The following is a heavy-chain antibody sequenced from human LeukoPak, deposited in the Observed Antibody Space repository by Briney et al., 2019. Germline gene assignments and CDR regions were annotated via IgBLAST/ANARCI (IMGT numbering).Heavy chain of an antibody. CDR3: AKDWERWPQFPDY. CDR1: GFTFSSYS. CDR2: ISSSSSYI. D-gene: IGHD5-24*01. Sequence: GGSLRLSCAASGFTFSSYSMNWVRQAPGKGPEWVSSISSSSSYIYYADSVKGRFTISRDNAKNSLYLQMNSLRAENTALYYCAKDWERWPQFPDYWGQGTLVTVSS. V-gene: IGHV3-21*04. J-gene: IGHJ4*02.